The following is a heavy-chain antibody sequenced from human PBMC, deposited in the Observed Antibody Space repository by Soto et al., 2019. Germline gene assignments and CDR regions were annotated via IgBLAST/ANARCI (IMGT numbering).Heavy chain of an antibody. CDR3: ARGYSSGWNYFDY. CDR1: GGSISSGGYS. J-gene: IGHJ4*02. D-gene: IGHD6-19*01. Sequence: SETLSLTCAVSGGSISSGGYSWSWIRQPPGKGLEWIGYIYHSGSTYYNPSLKSRVTISVGRSKNQFSLKLSSVTAADTAVYYCARGYSSGWNYFDYWGQGTLVTVSS. V-gene: IGHV4-30-2*01. CDR2: IYHSGST.